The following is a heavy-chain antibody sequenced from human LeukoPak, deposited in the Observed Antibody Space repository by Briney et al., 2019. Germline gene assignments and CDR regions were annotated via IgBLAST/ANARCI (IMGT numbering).Heavy chain of an antibody. CDR1: GYTFTSYG. V-gene: IGHV1-18*01. CDR2: ISAYNGNT. D-gene: IGHD6-13*01. Sequence: ASVKVSCKASGYTFTSYGISWVQQAPGQGLEWMGWISAYNGNTNYAQKLQGRVTMTTDTSTSTAYMELRSLRSDDTAVYYCARLVAAVEYFQHWGQGTLVTVSS. J-gene: IGHJ1*01. CDR3: ARLVAAVEYFQH.